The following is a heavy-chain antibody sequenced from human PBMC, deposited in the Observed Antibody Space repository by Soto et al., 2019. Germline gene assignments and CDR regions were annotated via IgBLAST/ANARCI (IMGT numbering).Heavy chain of an antibody. CDR2: ISADNGNG. CDR1: GYRFSDNG. CDR3: ARDSSGGSAYSY. D-gene: IGHD2-15*01. Sequence: ASVKVSCKASGYRFSDNGISWVRQAPGQGLEWMGWISADNGNGNYAQEFQGRVTMTTDTSTSTAYMEMRSLRSDDTAVYYCARDSSGGSAYSYWGQGTMVTVSS. J-gene: IGHJ4*02. V-gene: IGHV1-18*04.